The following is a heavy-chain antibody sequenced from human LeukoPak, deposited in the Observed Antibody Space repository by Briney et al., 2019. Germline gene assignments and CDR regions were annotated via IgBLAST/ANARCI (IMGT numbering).Heavy chain of an antibody. J-gene: IGHJ4*02. CDR1: GFTFSSYS. CDR2: ISSSSSYI. D-gene: IGHD2-15*01. Sequence: GRSLRLSCAASGFTFSSYSMNWVRQAPGKGLKWVSSISSSSSYIYYADSVKGRFTISRDNAKNSLYLQMNSLRAEDTAVYYCARDVCSGGSCPFDYWGRGTLVTV. V-gene: IGHV3-21*01. CDR3: ARDVCSGGSCPFDY.